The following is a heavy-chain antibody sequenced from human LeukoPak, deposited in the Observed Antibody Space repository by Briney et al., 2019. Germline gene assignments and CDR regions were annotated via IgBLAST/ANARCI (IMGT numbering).Heavy chain of an antibody. CDR3: AKDIGGYGGNSDC. D-gene: IGHD4-23*01. CDR1: GFTFDDYA. V-gene: IGHV3-9*01. CDR2: ISWNSGSI. Sequence: GGSLSLSCAASGFTFDDYAMHWVRHAPGKGLEWVSGISWNSGSIRYADSVKGRFTISRDNAKNSLYLQMNSLRPEDTAVYYCAKDIGGYGGNSDCWGQGTLVTVSS. J-gene: IGHJ4*02.